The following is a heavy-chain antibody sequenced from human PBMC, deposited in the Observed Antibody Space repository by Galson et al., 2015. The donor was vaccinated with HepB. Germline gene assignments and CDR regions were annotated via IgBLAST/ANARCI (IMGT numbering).Heavy chain of an antibody. J-gene: IGHJ6*02. V-gene: IGHV3-23*01. CDR1: GFTFSSYA. CDR3: AKGGHKNYYYYGMDV. Sequence: SLRLSCAASGFTFSSYAMSWVRQAPGKGLEWVSAISGSGGSAYYADSVKGRFTISRDNSKNTLYLQMNSLRAEDTAVYYCAKGGHKNYYYYGMDVWGQGTTVTVSS. D-gene: IGHD3-16*01. CDR2: ISGSGGSA.